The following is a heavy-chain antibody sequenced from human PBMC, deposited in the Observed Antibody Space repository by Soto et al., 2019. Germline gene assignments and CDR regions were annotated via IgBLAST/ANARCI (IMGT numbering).Heavy chain of an antibody. Sequence: GGSLRLSCAASGFTLRNSRMSWVRQAPGKGLEWVANIKQDGSDTYYADSVKGRFTISRDNAENTLYLQMNSLTAEDTAVYYCAGLYGRFDYWGQGTLVTVSS. J-gene: IGHJ4*02. CDR3: AGLYGRFDY. CDR2: IKQDGSDT. CDR1: GFTLRNSR. V-gene: IGHV3-7*04. D-gene: IGHD1-26*01.